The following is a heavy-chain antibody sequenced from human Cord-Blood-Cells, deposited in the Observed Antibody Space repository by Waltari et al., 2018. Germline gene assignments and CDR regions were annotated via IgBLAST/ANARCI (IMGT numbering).Heavy chain of an antibody. V-gene: IGHV3-7*01. J-gene: IGHJ3*02. CDR3: ARGLAGDDAFDI. Sequence: EVQLVESGGGLVQPGGSLRLSCAASGFTFSSYWMSWVRQAPGKGLEWVANKKQDGSEKYYVDAVKGRFTISRDNAKNSLYLQMNSLRAEDTAVYYCARGLAGDDAFDIWGQGTMVTVSS. D-gene: IGHD2-21*01. CDR2: KKQDGSEK. CDR1: GFTFSSYW.